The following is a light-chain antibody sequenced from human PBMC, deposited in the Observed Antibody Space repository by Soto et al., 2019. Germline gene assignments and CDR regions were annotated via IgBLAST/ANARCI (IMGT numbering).Light chain of an antibody. J-gene: IGKJ1*01. CDR2: AAS. CDR1: QNVDSNY. Sequence: EIVLTQSPGTLSLSPGERATLSCRASQNVDSNYLAWYQQKPGQAPRIIIFAASGRATGIPDRFSGGGSGADFTLTISRLEPEDFGVYYCQQYHNSILMFGQGTKVDIK. V-gene: IGKV3-20*01. CDR3: QQYHNSILM.